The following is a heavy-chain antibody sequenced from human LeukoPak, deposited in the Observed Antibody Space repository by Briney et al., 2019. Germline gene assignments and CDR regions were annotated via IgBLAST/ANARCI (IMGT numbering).Heavy chain of an antibody. J-gene: IGHJ4*02. CDR2: ISYDGSNK. V-gene: IGHV3-30-3*01. D-gene: IGHD2-2*01. Sequence: GGSLRLSCAASGFTFSSYAMHWVRQAPGKGLEWVAVISYDGSNKYYADSVKGRFTISRDNSKNMLYLQMNSLRAEDTAVYYCARERYCSSTSCYLFDYWGQGTLVTVSS. CDR1: GFTFSSYA. CDR3: ARERYCSSTSCYLFDY.